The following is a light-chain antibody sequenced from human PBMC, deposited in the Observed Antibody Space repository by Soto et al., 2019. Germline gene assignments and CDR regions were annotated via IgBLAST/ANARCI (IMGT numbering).Light chain of an antibody. V-gene: IGKV1-5*03. Sequence: DIQMTQSPSTLSASIGDRVTITCRASGSISGRLAWYQQTPGKAPKLLIYKVSSLESGVPSRFSGSGSETECTLTISSLQPDDFATYYCQHHHALWTCGQGTRVEIK. CDR3: QHHHALWT. CDR1: GSISGR. J-gene: IGKJ1*01. CDR2: KVS.